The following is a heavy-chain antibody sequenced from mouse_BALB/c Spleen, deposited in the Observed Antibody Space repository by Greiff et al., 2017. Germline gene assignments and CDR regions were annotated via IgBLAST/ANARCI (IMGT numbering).Heavy chain of an antibody. CDR1: GFTFSSYG. V-gene: IGHV5-6*01. J-gene: IGHJ1*01. Sequence: EVHLVESGGDLVKPGGSLKLSCAASGFTFSSYGMSWVRQTPDKRLEWVATISSGGSYTYYPDSVKGRFTISRDNAKNTLYLQMSSLKSEDTAMYYCARPRNYDWYFDVWGAGTTVTVSS. CDR2: ISSGGSYT. CDR3: ARPRNYDWYFDV. D-gene: IGHD2-1*01.